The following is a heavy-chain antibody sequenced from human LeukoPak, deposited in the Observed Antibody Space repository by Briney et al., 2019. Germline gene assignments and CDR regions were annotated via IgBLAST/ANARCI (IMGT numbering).Heavy chain of an antibody. Sequence: PGGSLRLSCAASGFTVSSNYMSWVRQAPGKGLEWVSVIYSGGSTYYADSVKGRFTISRDNSKNMVYLQMNSLRAEDTAVYYCARGGGGHHWYFDLWGRGTLVTVSS. J-gene: IGHJ2*01. CDR2: IYSGGST. D-gene: IGHD2-15*01. CDR3: ARGGGGHHWYFDL. CDR1: GFTVSSNY. V-gene: IGHV3-66*01.